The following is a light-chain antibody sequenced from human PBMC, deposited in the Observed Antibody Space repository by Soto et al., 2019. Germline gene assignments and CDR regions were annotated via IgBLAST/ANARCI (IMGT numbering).Light chain of an antibody. J-gene: IGKJ4*01. CDR3: HQYDSSPLT. CDR1: QSVSSSY. Sequence: EIVLTQSPGTLSLSPGERATLSCRASQSVSSSYLAWYQQKPGQAPRLLIYGASSRATCIPDRFSGSGSGTAFTLTISRLEPEDFAVYYCHQYDSSPLTFGGGTKVEIK. CDR2: GAS. V-gene: IGKV3-20*01.